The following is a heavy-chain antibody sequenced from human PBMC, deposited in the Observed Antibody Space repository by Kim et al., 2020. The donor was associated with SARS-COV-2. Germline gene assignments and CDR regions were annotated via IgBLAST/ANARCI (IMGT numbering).Heavy chain of an antibody. Sequence: SETLSLTCTVSGGSVSSGSYYWSWIRQPPGKGLEWIGYIYYSGSTNYNPSLKSRVTIPVDTSKNQFSLKLSSVTAADTAVYYCALGADDSSGYYGDFDYWGQGTLVTVSS. CDR2: IYYSGST. J-gene: IGHJ4*02. D-gene: IGHD3-22*01. CDR1: GGSVSSGSYY. V-gene: IGHV4-61*01. CDR3: ALGADDSSGYYGDFDY.